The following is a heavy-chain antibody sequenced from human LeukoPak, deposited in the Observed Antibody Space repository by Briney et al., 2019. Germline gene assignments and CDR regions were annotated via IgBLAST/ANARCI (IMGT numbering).Heavy chain of an antibody. J-gene: IGHJ4*02. CDR2: INHSGST. V-gene: IGHV4-34*01. CDR3: AQDCSSTSCYLDY. D-gene: IGHD2-2*01. Sequence: SETLSLTCAVYGGSFSGYYWSWIRQPPGKGLEWIGEINHSGSTNYNPPLKSRVTISVDASKNQFSLKLSSVTAADTAVYYCAQDCSSTSCYLDYWGQGTLVTVSS. CDR1: GGSFSGYY.